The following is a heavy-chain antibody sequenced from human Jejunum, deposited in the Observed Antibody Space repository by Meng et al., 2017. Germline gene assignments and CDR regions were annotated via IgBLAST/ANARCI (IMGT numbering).Heavy chain of an antibody. V-gene: IGHV1-18*01. CDR3: ARLGGAALIDY. CDR1: GYTFISYV. CDR2: ISANNGYT. Sequence: QVQLVQSAAEVKKPVASVKVSCRASGYTFISYVITWVRQAPGQGLEWMGWISANNGYTNLAQKFQGRVTMTTDTSTSTAYMDLRSLRSDDTAVYYCARLGGAALIDYWGQGTLVTVSS. J-gene: IGHJ4*02. D-gene: IGHD3-16*01.